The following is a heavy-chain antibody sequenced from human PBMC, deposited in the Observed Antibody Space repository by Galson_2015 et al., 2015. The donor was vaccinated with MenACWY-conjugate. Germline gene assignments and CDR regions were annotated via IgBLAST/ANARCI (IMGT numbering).Heavy chain of an antibody. CDR2: ISPGDSNT. D-gene: IGHD1-26*01. V-gene: IGHV5-51*01. CDR1: GYIFTTYW. CDR3: ARHPPGGRGMDV. J-gene: IGHJ6*02. Sequence: QSGAEVKKPGESLKISCKAAGYIFTTYWIAWVRQMPGKGLEWMGLISPGDSNTRYSPSFQGQVTISADKSISTAYLQWSSLKASDTAMYYCARHPPGGRGMDVWGQGTTVTVSS.